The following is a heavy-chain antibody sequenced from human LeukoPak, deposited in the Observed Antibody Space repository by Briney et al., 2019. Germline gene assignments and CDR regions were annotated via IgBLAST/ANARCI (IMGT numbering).Heavy chain of an antibody. J-gene: IGHJ6*03. Sequence: SETLSLTCAVYGGSYSGYYWSWIRQPPGKGLEWIGELNHSGRTNYTPSLKSRDTISVDTSKNQFSLKLSSVTAADTAVYYCARGNIAAAGIGVYYYYMDVWGKGTTVTVSS. CDR2: LNHSGRT. V-gene: IGHV4-34*01. CDR1: GGSYSGYY. CDR3: ARGNIAAAGIGVYYYYMDV. D-gene: IGHD6-13*01.